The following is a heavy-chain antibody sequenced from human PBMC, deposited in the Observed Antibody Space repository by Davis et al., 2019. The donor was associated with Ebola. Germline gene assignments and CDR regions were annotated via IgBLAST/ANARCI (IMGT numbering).Heavy chain of an antibody. V-gene: IGHV4-34*01. CDR1: GGSFSGSY. Sequence: MPGGSLRLSCAVYGGSFSGSYWSWIRHPPGKGLEWIGEINHSGSTNYSPSLKSRVTISVDTSKNQFSLRLSSVTAADTAVYYCARSHSDWLLPFDYWGQGTLATVSS. CDR2: INHSGST. J-gene: IGHJ4*02. D-gene: IGHD3-9*01. CDR3: ARSHSDWLLPFDY.